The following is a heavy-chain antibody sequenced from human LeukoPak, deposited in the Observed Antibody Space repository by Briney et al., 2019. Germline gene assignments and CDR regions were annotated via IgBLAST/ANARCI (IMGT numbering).Heavy chain of an antibody. CDR1: GYTFTSYA. D-gene: IGHD3-10*01. Sequence: ASVKVSCKASGYTFTSYAMHWVRQAPGQRLEWMGWINAGNGNTKYSQKFQGRVTITRDTSASTAYMELSSLRSEDTAVYYCARGFGGGNWFDPWGQGTLVTVSS. CDR2: INAGNGNT. V-gene: IGHV1-3*01. CDR3: ARGFGGGNWFDP. J-gene: IGHJ5*02.